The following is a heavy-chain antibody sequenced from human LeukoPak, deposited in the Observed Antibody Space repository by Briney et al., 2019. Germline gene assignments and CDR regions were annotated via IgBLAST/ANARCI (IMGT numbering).Heavy chain of an antibody. CDR2: INPNSGGT. V-gene: IGHV1-2*04. CDR3: ARIVVAQSFDY. Sequence: ASVKVSCKASGYTFSGYYMHWVRQASGQGLEWMGWINPNSGGTNYAQKFQGWVTMTRDTSISTAYMELSRLRSDDTAVYYCARIVVAQSFDYWGQGTLVTVSP. D-gene: IGHD3-22*01. CDR1: GYTFSGYY. J-gene: IGHJ4*02.